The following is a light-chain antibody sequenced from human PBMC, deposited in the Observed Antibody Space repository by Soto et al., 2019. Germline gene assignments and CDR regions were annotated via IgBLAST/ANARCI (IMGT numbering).Light chain of an antibody. Sequence: DIQLTQSPSFLSASVGDRVTITCRASQGISSNLAWYQQKPGKAPKFLIYVASTLQSGVPSRFSGSGSGTEFTLTISSLQPEDFATYYCQQLNTYPHTFGGGTTVEIK. CDR3: QQLNTYPHT. CDR1: QGISSN. J-gene: IGKJ4*01. V-gene: IGKV1-9*01. CDR2: VAS.